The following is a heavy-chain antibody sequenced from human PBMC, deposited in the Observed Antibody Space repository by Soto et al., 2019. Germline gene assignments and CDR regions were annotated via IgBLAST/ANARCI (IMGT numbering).Heavy chain of an antibody. V-gene: IGHV3-23*01. Sequence: GGSLRLSCAASGFTFSSYAMSWVRQAPGKGLEWVSAISGSGGSTYYADSVKGRFTISRDNSKNTLYLQMNSLRAEDTAVYYCAKEKGYDVWSGYLLGQYCDYWGQGTLVTVCS. CDR1: GFTFSSYA. CDR2: ISGSGGST. J-gene: IGHJ4*02. CDR3: AKEKGYDVWSGYLLGQYCDY. D-gene: IGHD3-3*01.